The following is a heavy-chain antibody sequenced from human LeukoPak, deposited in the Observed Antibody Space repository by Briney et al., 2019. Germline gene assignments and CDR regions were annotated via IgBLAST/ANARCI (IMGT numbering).Heavy chain of an antibody. CDR2: IASDGSHT. J-gene: IGHJ3*02. D-gene: IGHD3-10*01. CDR1: GFTFSTYF. CDR3: ARERQDTIIHSGAFDI. V-gene: IGHV3-30-3*01. Sequence: PGRSLRLSCAASGFTFSTYFMHWVRQAPGKGLEWVADIASDGSHTFYVESVKGRFTISRDNSKNTLYLQMNSLRAEDTAVYFCARERQDTIIHSGAFDIWGQGTMVTVSS.